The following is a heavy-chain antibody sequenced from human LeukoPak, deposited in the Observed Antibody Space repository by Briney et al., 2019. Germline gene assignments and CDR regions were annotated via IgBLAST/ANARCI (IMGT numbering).Heavy chain of an antibody. D-gene: IGHD3-10*01. J-gene: IGHJ4*02. Sequence: GGSLRLSCATSGFTFSIYGMSWVRQAPGKGLEWVSAISDSGGNTYYADSVKGRFTISRDNAKNSLYLQMNSLRAEDTAVYYCARVNLWFGESFDYWGQGTLVTVSS. CDR2: ISDSGGNT. CDR1: GFTFSIYG. V-gene: IGHV3-23*01. CDR3: ARVNLWFGESFDY.